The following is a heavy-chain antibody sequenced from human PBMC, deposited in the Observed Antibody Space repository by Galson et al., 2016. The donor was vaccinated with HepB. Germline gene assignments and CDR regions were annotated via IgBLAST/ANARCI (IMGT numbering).Heavy chain of an antibody. Sequence: SLRLSCAVSGVTFSSLSMNWVRQAPGKGLEWVSYLPSENNIKHYADSVRGRFTISRDNAKNSLYLQMNSLRVEDTAVYYCACNRRGVFLLDCWGLGTLVTVSS. J-gene: IGHJ4*02. D-gene: IGHD3-10*01. CDR2: LPSENNIK. V-gene: IGHV3-48*01. CDR1: GVTFSSLS. CDR3: ACNRRGVFLLDC.